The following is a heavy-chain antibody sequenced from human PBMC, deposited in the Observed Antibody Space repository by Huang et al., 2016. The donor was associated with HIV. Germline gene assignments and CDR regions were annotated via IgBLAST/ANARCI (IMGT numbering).Heavy chain of an antibody. CDR1: GFSISSYW. CDR3: ARDPRIQSWLNFFDY. J-gene: IGHJ4*02. V-gene: IGHV3-74*01. Sequence: EVQLVESGGDLVQPGGSLRLSCAASGFSISSYWMHWVRQAPGKGLVWVSRINSDGSSTSYADSGKGRFTISRDNAKNTLYLQMNSLRAEDTAVYYCARDPRIQSWLNFFDYWGQGTLVSVSS. D-gene: IGHD3-22*01. CDR2: INSDGSST.